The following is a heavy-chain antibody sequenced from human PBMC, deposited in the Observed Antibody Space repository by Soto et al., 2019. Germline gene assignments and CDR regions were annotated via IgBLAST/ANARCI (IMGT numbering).Heavy chain of an antibody. CDR1: GYSFYSYG. CDR2: ISPYNGNT. V-gene: IGHV1-18*01. D-gene: IGHD2-15*01. Sequence: ASVKVSCKASGYSFYSYGITWVRQAPGQGLEWMGWISPYNGNTNYAQNLQGRVTMTTDTSTSTAYLELRSLRSDDTAVYYCARDRRYCSGGSCYGYWFDSWGQGTLVTVSS. CDR3: ARDRRYCSGGSCYGYWFDS. J-gene: IGHJ5*01.